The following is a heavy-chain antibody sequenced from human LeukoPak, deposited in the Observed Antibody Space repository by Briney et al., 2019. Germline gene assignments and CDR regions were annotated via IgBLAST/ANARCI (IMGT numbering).Heavy chain of an antibody. Sequence: GGSLRLSCAASGFTFDDYAMHWVRQAPGKGLEWVSGISRNSGSIGYADSVKGRFTISRDNAKNSLYLQMNSLRAEDTALYYCAKVDGYSGGSDYWGQGTLVTVSS. D-gene: IGHD3-22*01. J-gene: IGHJ4*02. CDR1: GFTFDDYA. CDR3: AKVDGYSGGSDY. CDR2: ISRNSGSI. V-gene: IGHV3-9*01.